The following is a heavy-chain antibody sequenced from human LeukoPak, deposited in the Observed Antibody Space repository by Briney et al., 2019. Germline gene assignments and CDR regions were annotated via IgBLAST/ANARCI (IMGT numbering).Heavy chain of an antibody. CDR3: ARTDYYDSSGLDY. Sequence: GGSLRLSCAASGFTFSSYAMHWVRQAPGEGLEWVAVISYDGSNKYYADSVKSRFTISRDNSKNTLYLQMNSLRAEDTAVYYCARTDYYDSSGLDYWGQGTLVTVSS. D-gene: IGHD3-22*01. CDR1: GFTFSSYA. J-gene: IGHJ4*02. V-gene: IGHV3-30*04. CDR2: ISYDGSNK.